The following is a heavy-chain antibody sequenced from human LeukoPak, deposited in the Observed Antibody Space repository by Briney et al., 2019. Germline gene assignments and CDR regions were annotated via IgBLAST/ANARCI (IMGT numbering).Heavy chain of an antibody. J-gene: IGHJ4*02. CDR3: ARESEYATATVDY. CDR1: GFTFSSYA. CDR2: ISSNGGST. D-gene: IGHD4-17*01. V-gene: IGHV3-64*01. Sequence: PGGSLRLSCAASGFTFSSYAMHWVRQAPGKGLEYVSAISSNGGSTYYANSVKGRFTISRDNSKNTLYLRMGSLRAEDMAVYYCARESEYATATVDYWGQGTLVTVSS.